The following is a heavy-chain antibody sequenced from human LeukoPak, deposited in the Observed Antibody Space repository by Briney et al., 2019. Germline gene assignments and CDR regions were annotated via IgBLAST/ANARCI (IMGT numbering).Heavy chain of an antibody. J-gene: IGHJ4*02. CDR3: ARGGSYGQDFDY. CDR1: EFTVSSNY. CDR2: IYPGGNT. Sequence: GGSLRLSCAASEFTVSSNYMSWVRQAPGKGLEWVSVIYPGGNTYYADSVKGRFTISRDNSKNTLYLQMNILGADDTAVYYCARGGSYGQDFDYWGQGTLGTVSS. D-gene: IGHD1-26*01. V-gene: IGHV3-53*01.